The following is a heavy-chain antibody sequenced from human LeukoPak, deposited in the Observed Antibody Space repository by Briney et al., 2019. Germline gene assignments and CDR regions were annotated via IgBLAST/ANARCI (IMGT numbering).Heavy chain of an antibody. V-gene: IGHV5-51*01. CDR1: GYSFTSYW. D-gene: IGHD3-10*01. J-gene: IGHJ4*02. CDR3: AKTYYYGSGSPNYFDY. Sequence: GESLKISCKGSGYSFTSYWIGWVRQMPGKGLEWMGISYPGDSDTRYSPSFQGQVTISADKSISTAYLQWSSLKASDTAMYYCAKTYYYGSGSPNYFDYWGQGTLVTVSS. CDR2: SYPGDSDT.